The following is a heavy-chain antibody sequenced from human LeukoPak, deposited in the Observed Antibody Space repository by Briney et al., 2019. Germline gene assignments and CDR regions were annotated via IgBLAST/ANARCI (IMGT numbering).Heavy chain of an antibody. D-gene: IGHD3-22*01. Sequence: ASVKVSCKASGYTFTGYYMHWVRQAPGQGLEWMGWINPNSGGTNYAQKFQGRVTMTRDTSISTAYMELSRLRSDDTAVYYCASVITAGQTGVGWFDPWGQGTLVTVSS. CDR1: GYTFTGYY. CDR3: ASVITAGQTGVGWFDP. V-gene: IGHV1-2*02. J-gene: IGHJ5*02. CDR2: INPNSGGT.